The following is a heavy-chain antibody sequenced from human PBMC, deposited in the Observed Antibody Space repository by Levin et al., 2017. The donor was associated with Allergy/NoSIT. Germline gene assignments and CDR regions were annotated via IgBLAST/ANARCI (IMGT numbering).Heavy chain of an antibody. V-gene: IGHV3-9*01. CDR1: GFTFDDYV. J-gene: IGHJ4*02. Sequence: GGSLRLSCAASGFTFDDYVMHWVRQVPGKGLEWVSGISWNSGTITYADSVKGRFTISRDNAKNSLYLQMNSLRAEDTALYYCAKEKFDHWGQGTLVTVSS. CDR2: ISWNSGTI. CDR3: AKEKFDH.